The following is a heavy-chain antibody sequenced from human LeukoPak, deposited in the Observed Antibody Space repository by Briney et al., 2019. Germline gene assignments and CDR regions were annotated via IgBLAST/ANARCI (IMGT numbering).Heavy chain of an antibody. CDR2: ITTSDGNT. CDR1: GYTFSRYG. Sequence: ASMKVSCKSSGYTFSRYGITWVRQAPGQGLEWMGLITTSDGNTNFAHNFQARVTMTTDTSTNTAHMELRSLRSDDTAVYYCARQSFIAGDNWNYVLNGDDALDIWGQGTMVTVSS. V-gene: IGHV1-18*01. CDR3: ARQSFIAGDNWNYVLNGDDALDI. D-gene: IGHD1-7*01. J-gene: IGHJ3*02.